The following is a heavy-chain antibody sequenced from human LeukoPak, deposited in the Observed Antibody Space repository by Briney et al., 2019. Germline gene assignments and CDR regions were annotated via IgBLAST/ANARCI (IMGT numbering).Heavy chain of an antibody. CDR3: TRDVSGVGIDY. J-gene: IGHJ4*02. D-gene: IGHD3-10*01. CDR2: INTDGSGT. V-gene: IGHV3-74*01. Sequence: GGSLRLSCAASGFTFSNYWMHWVRQAPGRGLVWVSRINTDGSGTGYADSLKGRFTISRDNANNTLFLQMNSLRADDTAVYYCTRDVSGVGIDYWGQGTPVTVSS. CDR1: GFTFSNYW.